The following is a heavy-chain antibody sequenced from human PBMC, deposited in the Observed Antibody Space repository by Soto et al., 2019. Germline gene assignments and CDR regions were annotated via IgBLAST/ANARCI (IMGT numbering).Heavy chain of an antibody. Sequence: EVQLLEAGGGLVQPGGSLRLSCAASGFTFNSSAMSWVRQAPGKGLEWVSTTSGGAGSTYYADSVKGRFTISRDNSKNTLYLQMNSLRGDDTAVYYCAKGRYTIGWYDPSFDYWGQGTLVSVSS. D-gene: IGHD6-19*01. J-gene: IGHJ4*02. CDR2: TSGGAGST. CDR1: GFTFNSSA. CDR3: AKGRYTIGWYDPSFDY. V-gene: IGHV3-23*01.